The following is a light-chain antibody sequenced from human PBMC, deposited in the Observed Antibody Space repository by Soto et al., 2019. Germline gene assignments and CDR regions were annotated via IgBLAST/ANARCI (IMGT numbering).Light chain of an antibody. CDR3: SSYPGSSTLAV. V-gene: IGLV2-14*01. CDR2: DVS. Sequence: QSVLTQPASVSGSPGQSITISCTGTSSDVGGYNYVSWYQQHPGKAPKLMIYDVSNRPSGVSNRFSGSKSGNTASLTISGLQAEDEADYYCSSYPGSSTLAVFGTGTKVTVL. CDR1: SSDVGGYNY. J-gene: IGLJ1*01.